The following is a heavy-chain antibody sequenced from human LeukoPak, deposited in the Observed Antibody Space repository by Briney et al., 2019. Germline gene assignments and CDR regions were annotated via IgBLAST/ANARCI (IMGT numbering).Heavy chain of an antibody. J-gene: IGHJ5*02. CDR3: ARDGRYGSGSYYYIRGWFDP. D-gene: IGHD3-10*01. Sequence: GGSLRLSCAASGFTFSIYAMSWVRQAPGKGLEWVSAISGSGDNTYYADSVKGRFTISRDNAKNSLYLQMNSLRAEDTAVYYCARDGRYGSGSYYYIRGWFDPWGQGTLVTVSS. V-gene: IGHV3-23*01. CDR2: ISGSGDNT. CDR1: GFTFSIYA.